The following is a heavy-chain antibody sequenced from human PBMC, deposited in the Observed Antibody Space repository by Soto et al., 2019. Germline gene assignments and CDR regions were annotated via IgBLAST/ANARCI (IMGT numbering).Heavy chain of an antibody. CDR1: GYTHTFNTYA. D-gene: IGHD6-13*01. CDR2: ISPTGGST. CDR3: AKVKRGIAPTIGGGFDS. V-gene: IGHV3-23*01. J-gene: IGHJ4*02. Sequence: EVQLLESGGGLVQPGGSLRLSCAGSGYTHTFNTYAMSWFRQAPGKGLEWVAGISPTGGSTYDADSVKGRFTISRDNSKDTLFLQMSSLRVEDAAVYFCAKVKRGIAPTIGGGFDSWGQGTLVTVSS.